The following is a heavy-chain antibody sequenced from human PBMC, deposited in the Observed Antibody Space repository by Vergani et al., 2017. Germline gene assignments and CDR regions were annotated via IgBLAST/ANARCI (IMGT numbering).Heavy chain of an antibody. V-gene: IGHV4-61*02. J-gene: IGHJ6*03. CDR2: IYTSGRT. Sequence: QVQLQESGPGLVKPSQTLSLTCTVSGGSISSGSYYWSWIRQPAGKGLEWIGRIYTSGRTNYNPSLKSRVTISVDTSKNQFSLKLSSVTAADTAVYYCARDRDDYTMDVWGKGTTVTVSS. CDR1: GGSISSGSYY. CDR3: ARDRDDYTMDV.